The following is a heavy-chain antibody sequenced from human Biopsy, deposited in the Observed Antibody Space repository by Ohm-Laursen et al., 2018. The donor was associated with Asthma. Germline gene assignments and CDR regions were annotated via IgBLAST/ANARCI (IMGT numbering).Heavy chain of an antibody. CDR3: ATFPYGDYLPLDY. Sequence: SLRLSCAASGFRLSDYGMNWVRQAPGKGLEWVASISSGGGSRDYADSMEGRFTISRDNYNMVFLHMNYLRAEDTAVYYCATFPYGDYLPLDYWGQGTLVTVSS. CDR2: ISSGGGSR. CDR1: GFRLSDYG. D-gene: IGHD4-17*01. V-gene: IGHV3-23*01. J-gene: IGHJ4*02.